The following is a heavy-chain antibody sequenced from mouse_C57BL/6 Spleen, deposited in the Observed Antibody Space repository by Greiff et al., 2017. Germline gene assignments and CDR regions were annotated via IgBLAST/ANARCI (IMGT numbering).Heavy chain of an antibody. CDR2: IYPGDGDT. J-gene: IGHJ4*01. CDR1: GYAFSSYW. CDR3: ASRSYYAMDY. Sequence: VMLVESGAELVKPGASVKISCKASGYAFSSYWMNWVKQRPGKGLEWIGQIYPGDGDTNYNGKFKGKATLTADKSSSTAYMQLSSLTSEDSAVYFCASRSYYAMDYWGQGTSVTVSS. D-gene: IGHD1-1*01. V-gene: IGHV1-80*01.